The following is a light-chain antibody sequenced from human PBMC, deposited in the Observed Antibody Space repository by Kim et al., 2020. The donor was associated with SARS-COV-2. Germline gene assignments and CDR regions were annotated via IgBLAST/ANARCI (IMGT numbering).Light chain of an antibody. CDR1: TSNIGNYP. J-gene: IGLJ3*02. CDR2: GND. V-gene: IGLV1-44*01. Sequence: QSVLTQPPSASGTPGQRVTISCSGSTSNIGNYPVSWYQQVPGTAPKLLIYGNDERPSRVPDRFSGSKSGTSASLTISGLQSDDEADYYCAAWDDTLYGRVFGGGTQLTVL. CDR3: AAWDDTLYGRV.